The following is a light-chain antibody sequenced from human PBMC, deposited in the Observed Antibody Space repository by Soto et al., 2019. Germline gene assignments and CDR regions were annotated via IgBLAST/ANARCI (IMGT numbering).Light chain of an antibody. J-gene: IGLJ1*01. Sequence: QSALTQPASVSGSPGQSITISCIRTNSDVGSFNFVSWYQQHPGKAPKVMIYEVTKRPSGVSDRFSGSKSGDTASLTISGLQAEDEADYYCCSDAGRSTYVFGPGTKVTVL. CDR1: NSDVGSFNF. CDR3: CSDAGRSTYV. CDR2: EVT. V-gene: IGLV2-23*02.